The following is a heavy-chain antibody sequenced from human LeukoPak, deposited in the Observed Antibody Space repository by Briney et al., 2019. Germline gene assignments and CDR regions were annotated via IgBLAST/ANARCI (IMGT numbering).Heavy chain of an antibody. CDR1: GFTFSSYN. Sequence: PGGTLRLSCAASGFTFSSYNMNWVRQAPGKGLEWVSSISSRSNNIYLADSLKGLFTISRDNAKNSLYLQMNSLRAEDTAMYYCARDCAVYSDSRGYYPDAFDIWGQGTMVTVSS. CDR3: ARDCAVYSDSRGYYPDAFDI. D-gene: IGHD3-22*01. J-gene: IGHJ3*02. V-gene: IGHV3-21*01. CDR2: ISSRSNNI.